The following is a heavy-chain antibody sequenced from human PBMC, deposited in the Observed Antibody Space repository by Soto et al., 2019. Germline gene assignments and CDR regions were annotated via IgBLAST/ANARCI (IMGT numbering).Heavy chain of an antibody. J-gene: IGHJ4*02. D-gene: IGHD3-3*01. CDR1: GDSVSSVGFH. CDR3: ARAPVGLDTISYFDY. V-gene: IGHV4-30-4*01. Sequence: SETLSLTCTVSGDSVSSVGFHWAWLRLPPGKGLEWIGYIYNGGSTYYGPSLESRMHMSLGATRNHYSLRLTSVTAADTAVYFCARAPVGLDTISYFDYWGQGKLVTVSS. CDR2: IYNGGST.